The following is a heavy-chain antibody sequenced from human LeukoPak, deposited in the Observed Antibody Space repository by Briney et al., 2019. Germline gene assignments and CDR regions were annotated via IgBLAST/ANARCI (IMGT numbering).Heavy chain of an antibody. Sequence: SETLSLTCTVSGSMYNYYWSWIRQPPGKGLEWIGYIHYNGITSYNPSLESRVTMSLDTTENQVSLKLTSVTAADTAVYYCARGSWVFDYWGQGTLVTVSS. CDR3: ARGSWVFDY. V-gene: IGHV4-59*08. D-gene: IGHD1-26*01. CDR1: GSMYNYY. J-gene: IGHJ4*02. CDR2: IHYNGIT.